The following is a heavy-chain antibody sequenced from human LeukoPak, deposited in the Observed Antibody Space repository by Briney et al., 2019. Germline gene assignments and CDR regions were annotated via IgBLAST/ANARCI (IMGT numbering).Heavy chain of an antibody. D-gene: IGHD5-12*01. CDR3: ANGPTSSGYFSYFDY. Sequence: GGSLRLSCAASGFTFSSYGMSWVRQAPGKGLEWVSAISGSGGSTYYADSVKGRFTISRDNSKNTLYLQMNSLRPEDTAVYYCANGPTSSGYFSYFDYWGQGTLVTVSS. V-gene: IGHV3-23*01. J-gene: IGHJ4*02. CDR2: ISGSGGST. CDR1: GFTFSSYG.